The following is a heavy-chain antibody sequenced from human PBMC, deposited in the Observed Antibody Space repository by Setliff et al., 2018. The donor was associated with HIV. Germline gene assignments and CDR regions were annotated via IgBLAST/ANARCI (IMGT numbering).Heavy chain of an antibody. J-gene: IGHJ4*02. CDR2: IDPDKGDT. Sequence: ASVSLCKISGYTFTDFWIHWVRQAPGQGLESMGWIDPDKGDTGYAHNFQGRVIMTRDTSTSTVYMELHWLTSDDTAVYYCERVAHRLSGGIDYRGQGTQVTVSS. D-gene: IGHD2-15*01. CDR1: GYTFTDFW. V-gene: IGHV1-2*02. CDR3: ERVAHRLSGGIDY.